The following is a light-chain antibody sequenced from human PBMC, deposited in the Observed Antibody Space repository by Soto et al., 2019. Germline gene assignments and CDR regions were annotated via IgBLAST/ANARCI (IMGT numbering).Light chain of an antibody. J-gene: IGKJ1*01. CDR1: QSVSSN. Sequence: EIVMTQSPATLSVSPGERATLSCRASQSVSSNLAWYQQTPGQAPRLLIFGASTRATGIPARFSGSGSGTEFTLTISSQQSEDFAVYYCQQYDNWLGTFGQGTKVEVK. V-gene: IGKV3D-15*01. CDR3: QQYDNWLGT. CDR2: GAS.